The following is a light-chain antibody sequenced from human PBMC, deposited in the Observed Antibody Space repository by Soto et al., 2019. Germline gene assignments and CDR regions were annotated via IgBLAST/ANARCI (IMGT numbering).Light chain of an antibody. CDR1: QAMSTY. V-gene: IGKV1-9*01. Sequence: DIQLTQSPSFLSAFVGDTVTITCRASQAMSTYLAWYQQKPGKVPKLLIRSASTLQSGVPPRFSGGGSGTEFLPPTRPLPPDGPGIFFLQQLNGYQLVFGGGTNGENK. CDR3: QQLNGYQLV. J-gene: IGKJ4*01. CDR2: SAS.